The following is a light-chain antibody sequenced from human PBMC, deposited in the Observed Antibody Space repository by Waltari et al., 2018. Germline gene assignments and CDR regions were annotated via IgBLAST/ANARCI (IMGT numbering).Light chain of an antibody. CDR1: ESVPANY. CDR2: CAS. V-gene: IGKV3-20*01. J-gene: IGKJ1*01. Sequence: EIVLTQSPGTLSLSPGERATLSCRATESVPANYLAWYQQKPGQAPRLLTSCASSRATGIPDRFSGRGSGTDFTLTIARLEPEDFAVYYCQQYGETPWTFGQGTKVDLK. CDR3: QQYGETPWT.